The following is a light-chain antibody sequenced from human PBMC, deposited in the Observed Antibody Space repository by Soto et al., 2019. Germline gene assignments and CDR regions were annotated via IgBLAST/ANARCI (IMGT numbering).Light chain of an antibody. CDR1: TSDVGGYQY. CDR3: ISFRGTNTPL. V-gene: IGLV2-14*01. J-gene: IGLJ3*02. CDR2: EVS. Sequence: QAVLTQPASVSGSPGQSITISCTGTTSDVGGYQYVSWYQQYPGKVPKVIIYEVSNRPSGVSNRFSGSKSGNTASLTISGLQAEDEADYYCISFRGTNTPLFGGGTKVTVL.